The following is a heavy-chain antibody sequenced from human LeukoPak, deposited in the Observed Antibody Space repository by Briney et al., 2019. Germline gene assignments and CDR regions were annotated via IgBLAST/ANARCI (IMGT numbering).Heavy chain of an antibody. CDR3: AKDGPYSTRRGMDV. Sequence: PGGSLSLSCEASGFTFSNYWMTWVRQAPGKGLEWVATIKQDGSEKYYVNSVKGRFTISRDNTKDSLYLQMNSLRAEDTAVYYCAKDGPYSTRRGMDVWGQGTTVTVSS. CDR2: IKQDGSEK. J-gene: IGHJ6*02. V-gene: IGHV3-7*01. D-gene: IGHD6-13*01. CDR1: GFTFSNYW.